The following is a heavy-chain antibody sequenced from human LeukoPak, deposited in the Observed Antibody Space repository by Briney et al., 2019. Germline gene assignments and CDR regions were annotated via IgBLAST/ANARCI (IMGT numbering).Heavy chain of an antibody. Sequence: PGGSLRLSCAASGFTFSSYSMNWVRQAPGKGLEWVSYISSSSSTIYYADSVKGRFTISRDNAKNSLYLQINILRAEDTAVYYCARCLTGLAGPDDYWGQGTLVTVSS. J-gene: IGHJ4*02. D-gene: IGHD7-27*01. CDR2: ISSSSSTI. V-gene: IGHV3-48*01. CDR1: GFTFSSYS. CDR3: ARCLTGLAGPDDY.